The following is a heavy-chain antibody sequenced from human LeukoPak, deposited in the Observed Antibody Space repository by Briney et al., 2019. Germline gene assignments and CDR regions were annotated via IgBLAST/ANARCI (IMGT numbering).Heavy chain of an antibody. J-gene: IGHJ5*02. D-gene: IGHD3-22*01. CDR2: MYYSGST. Sequence: SETLSLTWTVSGGSISSGDYYWSWIRQPPGKGLEWIAYMYYSGSTYYNPSLKSRVTMSADTSKNQLSLKLSSVTAADTAVYYCARPYYYDSRIDPWGQGILVTVSS. CDR1: GGSISSGDYY. V-gene: IGHV4-30-4*01. CDR3: ARPYYYDSRIDP.